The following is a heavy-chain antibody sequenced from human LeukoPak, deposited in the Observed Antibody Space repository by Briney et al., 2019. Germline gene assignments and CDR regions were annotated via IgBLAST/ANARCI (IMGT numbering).Heavy chain of an antibody. V-gene: IGHV3-7*05. Sequence: GGSLRLSCAASGFIFSSYWMNWVRQAPGKGLEWVANIKEDGSAKYYVDSVKGRFTISRDNAKNSLYLQMNSLRAEDTAVYYCVMDMDVWGQGTTVTVSS. J-gene: IGHJ6*02. CDR1: GFIFSSYW. CDR3: VMDMDV. CDR2: IKEDGSAK.